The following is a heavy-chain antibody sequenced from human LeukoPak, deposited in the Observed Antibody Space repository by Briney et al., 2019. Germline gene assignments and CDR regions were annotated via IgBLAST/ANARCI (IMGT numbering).Heavy chain of an antibody. J-gene: IGHJ4*02. Sequence: AGGSLRLSCEGSGFTFSNYWMGWVRQAPGKGLEWVANIKQDGSEKYYVDSVKGRFTVSRDNTKNSLYLQMNSLRAEDTAVYYCAHGATSWDYWGQGTLVTVSS. CDR1: GFTFSNYW. V-gene: IGHV3-7*01. D-gene: IGHD2-15*01. CDR3: AHGATSWDY. CDR2: IKQDGSEK.